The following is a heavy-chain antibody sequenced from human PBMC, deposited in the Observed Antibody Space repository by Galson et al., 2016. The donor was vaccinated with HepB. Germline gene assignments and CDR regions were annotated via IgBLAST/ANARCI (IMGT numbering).Heavy chain of an antibody. J-gene: IGHJ4*02. D-gene: IGHD6-19*01. Sequence: SLRLSCAASGFTFRNYALSWVRRAPGKGLEWVSHIDGPTPNTHYADSVRGRFSIYRDNSRDTQYLQMDSLTAEDSAIYYCTTWLSHHVDYWGQGTRVTVSS. CDR2: IDGPTPNT. V-gene: IGHV3-23*01. CDR3: TTWLSHHVDY. CDR1: GFTFRNYA.